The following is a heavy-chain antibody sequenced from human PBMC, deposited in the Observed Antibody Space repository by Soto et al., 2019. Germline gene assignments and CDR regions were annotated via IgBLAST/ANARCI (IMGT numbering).Heavy chain of an antibody. J-gene: IGHJ6*02. CDR3: ARDNRITIFAREGMDV. D-gene: IGHD3-3*01. Sequence: GSLRLSCAASGFTFSDYYMSWIRQAPGKGLEWVSYISSSSSYTNYADSVKGRFTISRDNAKNSLYLQMNSLRAEDTAVYYCARDNRITIFAREGMDVWGQGTTVTVSS. V-gene: IGHV3-11*05. CDR2: ISSSSSYT. CDR1: GFTFSDYY.